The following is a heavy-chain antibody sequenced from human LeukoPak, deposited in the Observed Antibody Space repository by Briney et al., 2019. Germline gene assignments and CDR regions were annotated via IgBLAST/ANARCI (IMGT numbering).Heavy chain of an antibody. CDR1: GFTFNTYG. CDR2: IWFHVSVN. D-gene: IGHD3-3*01. V-gene: IGHV3-33*06. CDR3: AKDTGVQFLEPAF. Sequence: GGSLRLSCAASGFTFNTYGMHWVRQAPSPGLEWVAAIWFHVSVNHYSDAVKGRFTISRDNSLNTLCLQMTSLRVEDKAIYYCAKDTGVQFLEPAFWGQGTLVTVSS. J-gene: IGHJ4*02.